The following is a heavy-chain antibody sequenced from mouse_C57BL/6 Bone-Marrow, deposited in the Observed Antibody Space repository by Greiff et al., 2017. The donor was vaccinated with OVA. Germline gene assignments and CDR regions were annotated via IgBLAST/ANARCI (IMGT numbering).Heavy chain of an antibody. J-gene: IGHJ2*01. D-gene: IGHD1-1*01. Sequence: QVQLQQSGPVLVKPGASVKISCKASGYAFSSSWMNWVKQRPGKGLEWIGRIYPGDGDTNYNGKFKGKATLTADKSSSTAYMQLSSLTSEDSAVYFCARDSITTVVATGDYWGQGTTLTVSS. CDR2: IYPGDGDT. CDR3: ARDSITTVVATGDY. CDR1: GYAFSSSW. V-gene: IGHV1-82*01.